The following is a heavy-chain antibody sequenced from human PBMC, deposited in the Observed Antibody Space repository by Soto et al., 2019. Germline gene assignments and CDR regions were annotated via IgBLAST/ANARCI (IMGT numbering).Heavy chain of an antibody. J-gene: IGHJ6*02. V-gene: IGHV3-74*01. CDR1: GFTFSSYW. Sequence: GSLRLSCAASGFTFSSYWMHWVRQAPGKGLVWVSRINSDGSSTSYADSVKGRFTISRDNAKNTLYLQMNSLRAEDTAVYYCARDQVRDYYYYGMDVWGQGTTVTVS. CDR2: INSDGSST. CDR3: ARDQVRDYYYYGMDV.